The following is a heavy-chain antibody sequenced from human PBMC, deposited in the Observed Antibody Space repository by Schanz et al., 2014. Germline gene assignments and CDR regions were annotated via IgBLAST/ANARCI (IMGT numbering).Heavy chain of an antibody. CDR3: ARDKGGLIPFDY. D-gene: IGHD2-15*01. Sequence: EVQLVESRGGLVQPGGSLRLSCAASRFTFSDYWMSWVRQAPGKGLEWVANMNQDGSVKNYVDSVKGRFTISRDNAKNSLYLQMNSLRAEDTAVYYCARDKGGLIPFDYWGQGTLVAVSS. CDR1: RFTFSDYW. J-gene: IGHJ4*02. V-gene: IGHV3-7*01. CDR2: MNQDGSVK.